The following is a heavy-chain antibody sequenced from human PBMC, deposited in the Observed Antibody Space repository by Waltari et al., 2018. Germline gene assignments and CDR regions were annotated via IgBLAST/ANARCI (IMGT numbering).Heavy chain of an antibody. CDR1: GGSFSGYY. D-gene: IGHD5-18*01. V-gene: IGHV4-34*01. CDR2: INHSGST. CDR3: ARVGYWQLWRQGYYYYMDV. J-gene: IGHJ6*03. Sequence: QVQLQQWGAGLLKPSETLSLTCAVYGGSFSGYYWSWIRQPPGKGLEWIGEINHSGSTNYNPSLKSRVTRSVDTSKNQFSLKLSSVTAADTAVYYCARVGYWQLWRQGYYYYMDVWGKGTTVTVSS.